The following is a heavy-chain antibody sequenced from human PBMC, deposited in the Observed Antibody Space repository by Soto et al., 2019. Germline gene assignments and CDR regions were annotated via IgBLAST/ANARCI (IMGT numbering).Heavy chain of an antibody. CDR3: ARDNKYDFHYYGMDV. J-gene: IGHJ6*02. Sequence: PGGSLRLSCAASGFTFSSYAMHWVRQAPGKGLEWVAVISYDGSNKYYADSVKGRFTISRDNSKNTLYLQMNSLRAEDTAVYYCARDNKYDFHYYGMDVWGQGTTVTVSS. V-gene: IGHV3-30-3*01. D-gene: IGHD3-3*01. CDR2: ISYDGSNK. CDR1: GFTFSSYA.